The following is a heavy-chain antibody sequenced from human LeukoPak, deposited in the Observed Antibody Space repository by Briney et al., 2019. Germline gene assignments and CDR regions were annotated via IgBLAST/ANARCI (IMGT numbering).Heavy chain of an antibody. V-gene: IGHV1-8*02. J-gene: IGHJ4*02. CDR1: RYPFSTSE. CDR3: ARGLMHSRTSYDY. Sequence: DSVKASGKASRYPFSTSEINWGRKAAGHQLKWRGWMDPNRGTTGYAQKFQGRVDMTKNSSILTAYMELGSLRPDDTAVYYCARGLMHSRTSYDYWGQGTLVTVSS. CDR2: MDPNRGTT. D-gene: IGHD6-13*01.